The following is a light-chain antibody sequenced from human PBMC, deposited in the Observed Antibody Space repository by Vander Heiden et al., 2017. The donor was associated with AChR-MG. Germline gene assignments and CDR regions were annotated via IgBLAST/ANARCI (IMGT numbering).Light chain of an antibody. J-gene: IGKJ1*01. CDR1: QSVSSSY. V-gene: IGKV3-20*01. CDR3: QQYGSSTGWT. CDR2: GAS. Sequence: EIVLTQSPGTLSLSPGERATLSCRASQSVSSSYLAGYQQKPGQAPSLLIYGASSSATGIPDRFSGSGSGTDFTLTISRLEPEDFAVYYCQQYGSSTGWTFGQGTKVEIK.